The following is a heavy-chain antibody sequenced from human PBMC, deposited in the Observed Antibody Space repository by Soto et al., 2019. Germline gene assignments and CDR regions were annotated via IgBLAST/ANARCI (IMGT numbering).Heavy chain of an antibody. CDR2: ISAYSGDT. Sequence: VQLLQSGGEVRKPGASVKVSCKTSGYTFTNYAINWVRQAPGQGLQWMGWISAYSGDTKYAQRFQDRLTVTTDPSTTTASMERRRLRSDDRAVYYCARDGRAFSIFGEAMDVWGQGITVTGSS. J-gene: IGHJ6*02. CDR3: ARDGRAFSIFGEAMDV. CDR1: GYTFTNYA. V-gene: IGHV1-18*01. D-gene: IGHD3-3*01.